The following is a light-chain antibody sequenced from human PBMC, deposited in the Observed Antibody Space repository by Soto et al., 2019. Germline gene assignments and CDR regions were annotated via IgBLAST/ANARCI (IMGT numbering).Light chain of an antibody. Sequence: DIQMTQSPSTLYASVGDRVTITCRANQSISSWLAWYQQKPGKAPKLLIYDASSLESGVPSRFSGSGSGTEFTLTISSLQPDDFATYYCQQYNSYWTFGQGTKVDIK. CDR2: DAS. CDR1: QSISSW. V-gene: IGKV1-5*01. J-gene: IGKJ1*01. CDR3: QQYNSYWT.